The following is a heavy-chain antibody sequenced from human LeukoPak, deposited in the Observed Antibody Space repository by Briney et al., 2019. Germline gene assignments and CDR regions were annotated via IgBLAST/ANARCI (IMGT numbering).Heavy chain of an antibody. CDR2: IYYTGTT. J-gene: IGHJ4*02. CDR1: GDSITNTNYY. CDR3: ARVPGGVFDY. Sequence: SETLSLTCTLSGDSITNTNYYWGWIRQPPGKGLEWIGIIYYTGTTYYNPSLKSRLTMSVDTSKNQFSLKVRSVTAADTAVYCCARVPGGVFDYWGQGVLVTVSS. V-gene: IGHV4-39*01. D-gene: IGHD2-8*02.